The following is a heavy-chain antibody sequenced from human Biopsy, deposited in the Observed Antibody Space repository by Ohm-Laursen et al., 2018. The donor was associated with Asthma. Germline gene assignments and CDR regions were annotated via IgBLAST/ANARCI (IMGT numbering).Heavy chain of an antibody. D-gene: IGHD4-17*01. CDR2: IYYSGST. Sequence: TLSLTCTVSGGSINIGDYYWSWIRQHPVKGLEWIGHIYYSGSTYYNPSLKSRVSISLDTSKNQFSLSLTSVTAADTAVYYCARTTYGHDGLDPWGQGTLVTVSS. J-gene: IGHJ5*02. CDR1: GGSINIGDYY. V-gene: IGHV4-31*03. CDR3: ARTTYGHDGLDP.